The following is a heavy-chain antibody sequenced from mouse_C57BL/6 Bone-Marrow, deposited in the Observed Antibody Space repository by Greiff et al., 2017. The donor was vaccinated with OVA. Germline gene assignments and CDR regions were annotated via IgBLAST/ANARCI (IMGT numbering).Heavy chain of an antibody. CDR2: ISDGGSYT. J-gene: IGHJ3*01. V-gene: IGHV5-4*03. CDR1: GFTFSSYA. Sequence: EVKVVESGGGLVKPGGSLKLSCAASGFTFSSYAMSWVRQTPEKRLEWVATISDGGSYTYYPDNVKGRFTISRDNAKNNLYLQMSHLKSEDTAMYYCARVYDYDEGFAYWGQGTLVTVSA. CDR3: ARVYDYDEGFAY. D-gene: IGHD2-4*01.